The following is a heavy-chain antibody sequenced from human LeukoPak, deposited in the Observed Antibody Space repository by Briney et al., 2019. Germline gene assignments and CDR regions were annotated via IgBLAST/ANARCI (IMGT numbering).Heavy chain of an antibody. D-gene: IGHD1-26*01. CDR3: ARSSGSHTRPPYYFDY. CDR2: IYHSGST. J-gene: IGHJ4*02. V-gene: IGHV4-38-2*01. CDR1: GYSISSGYY. Sequence: PSETLSLTCAVSGYSISSGYYWGWIRQPPGKGLEWIGSIYHSGSTYYNPSLKSRVTISVDTSKNQFSLKLSSVTAADTAVYYCARSSGSHTRPPYYFDYWGQGTLVTVSS.